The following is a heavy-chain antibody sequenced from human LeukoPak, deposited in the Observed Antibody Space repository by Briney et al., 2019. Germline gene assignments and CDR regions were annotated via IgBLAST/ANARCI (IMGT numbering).Heavy chain of an antibody. D-gene: IGHD3-3*01. CDR1: GGSISSGGYY. CDR3: ARDHDFWSGPNHYMDV. J-gene: IGHJ6*03. V-gene: IGHV4-30-2*01. CDR2: IYHNGST. Sequence: PSQTLSLTCTVSGGSISSGGYYWSWIRQPPGKGLEWIGYIYHNGSTYYNPSLKSRVTISVDRSKNQFSLKLSSVTAADTAVYYCARDHDFWSGPNHYMDVWGKGTTVTVSS.